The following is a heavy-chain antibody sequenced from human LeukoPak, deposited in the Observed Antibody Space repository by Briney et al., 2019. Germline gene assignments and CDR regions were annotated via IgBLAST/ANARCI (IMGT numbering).Heavy chain of an antibody. CDR3: ARASKYYYDTSGYSPFDY. D-gene: IGHD3-22*01. J-gene: IGHJ4*02. CDR1: GGSISSYY. Sequence: SETLSLTCTVSGGSISSYYWSWIRQPAGKGLEWIGRIYTSGSTNYNPSLKSRVTMSVDTSKNQFSLKLSSVTAADTAVYYCARASKYYYDTSGYSPFDYWGQGTLVTVSS. V-gene: IGHV4-4*07. CDR2: IYTSGST.